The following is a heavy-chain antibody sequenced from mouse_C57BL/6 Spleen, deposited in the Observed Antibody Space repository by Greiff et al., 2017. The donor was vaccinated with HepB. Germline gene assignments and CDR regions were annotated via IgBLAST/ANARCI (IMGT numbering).Heavy chain of an antibody. CDR2: IYPGDGDT. CDR3: AREKWGFAY. V-gene: IGHV1-82*01. Sequence: VQLQQSGPELVKPGASVKISCKASGYAFSSSWMNWVKQRPGKGLEWIGRIYPGDGDTNYNGKFKGKATLTADKSSSTAYMQLSSLTSEDSAVYFCAREKWGFAYWGQGTLVTVSA. J-gene: IGHJ3*01. CDR1: GYAFSSSW.